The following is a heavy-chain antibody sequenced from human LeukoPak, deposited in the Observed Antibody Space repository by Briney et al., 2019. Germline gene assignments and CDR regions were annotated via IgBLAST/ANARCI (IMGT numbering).Heavy chain of an antibody. CDR2: INQDGSEK. Sequence: AGGSLRLTCAASGFTFRNYWMTWVRQAPGKGLEWVANINQDGSEKFYVDSVKGRFTISRDNARNSLYLQMNSLRAEDTAVYYCARMLGGAGDYWGQGTLVTVSS. J-gene: IGHJ4*02. V-gene: IGHV3-7*02. CDR1: GFTFRNYW. CDR3: ARMLGGAGDY. D-gene: IGHD3-16*01.